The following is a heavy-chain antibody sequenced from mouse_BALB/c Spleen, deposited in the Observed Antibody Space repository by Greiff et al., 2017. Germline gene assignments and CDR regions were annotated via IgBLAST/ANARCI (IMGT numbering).Heavy chain of an antibody. CDR3: ARHDGSSPHWYFDV. D-gene: IGHD1-1*01. CDR2: ISSGGSYT. J-gene: IGHJ1*01. V-gene: IGHV5-6*01. CDR1: GFTFSSYG. Sequence: EVQLMESGGDLVKPGGSLKLSCAASGFTFSSYGMSWVRQTPDKRLEWVATISSGGSYTYYPDSVKGRFTISRDNAKNTLYLQMSSLKSEDTAMYYCARHDGSSPHWYFDVWGAGTTVTVSS.